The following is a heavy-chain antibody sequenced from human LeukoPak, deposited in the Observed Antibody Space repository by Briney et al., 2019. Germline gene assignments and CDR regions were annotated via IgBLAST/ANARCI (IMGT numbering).Heavy chain of an antibody. CDR3: ARHYSIAGGRLSGYWLDP. CDR2: INHSGST. CDR1: GGSFSGYY. D-gene: IGHD3-16*01. Sequence: SETLSLTCAVYGGSFSGYYWSWIRQPPGKGLEWIGEINHSGSTNYNPSLKSRVTISVDTSKNQVSLKLNSVTAADTAVYYCARHYSIAGGRLSGYWLDPWGQGTLVTVSS. V-gene: IGHV4-34*01. J-gene: IGHJ5*02.